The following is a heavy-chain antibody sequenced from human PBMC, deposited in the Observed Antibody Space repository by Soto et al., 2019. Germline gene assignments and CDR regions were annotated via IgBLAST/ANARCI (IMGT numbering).Heavy chain of an antibody. CDR3: ARPTYYYDSSGHSDAFDI. Sequence: TSETLSLTCTVSGGSISSSSYYWGWIRQPPGKGLEWIGSIYYSGSTYYNPSLKSRVTISVDTSKNQFSLKLSSVTAADTAVYYCARPTYYYDSSGHSDAFDIWGQGTMVTVSS. CDR2: IYYSGST. V-gene: IGHV4-39*01. D-gene: IGHD3-22*01. J-gene: IGHJ3*02. CDR1: GGSISSSSYY.